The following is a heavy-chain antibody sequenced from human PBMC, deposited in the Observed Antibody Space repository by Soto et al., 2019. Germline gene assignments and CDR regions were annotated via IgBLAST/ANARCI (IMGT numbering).Heavy chain of an antibody. CDR1: GFTFSSYS. CDR2: ISSSSSYI. Sequence: GGSLRLSXAASGFTFSSYSMNWVRQAPGKGLEWVSSISSSSSYIYYADSVKGRFTISRDNAKNSLYLQMNSLRAEDTAVYYCARPRARGYSYGYFDYWGQGTLVTVSS. CDR3: ARPRARGYSYGYFDY. J-gene: IGHJ4*02. V-gene: IGHV3-21*01. D-gene: IGHD5-18*01.